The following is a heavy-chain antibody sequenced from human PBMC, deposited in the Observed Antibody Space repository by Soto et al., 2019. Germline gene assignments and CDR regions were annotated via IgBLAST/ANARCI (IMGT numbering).Heavy chain of an antibody. CDR2: IRIKAYGGTT. CDR3: ARESGLITQIRGDVDV. CDR1: GFTFGAYA. V-gene: IGHV3-49*03. Sequence: GGSLRLSCTASGFTFGAYAMSWFRQAPGKGLEWVSFIRIKAYGGTTEYAASVKGRFTISRDDSISIAYLQMNSLQIEDTAVYYCARESGLITQIRGDVDVWGKGTTVTVSS. D-gene: IGHD3-10*01. J-gene: IGHJ6*04.